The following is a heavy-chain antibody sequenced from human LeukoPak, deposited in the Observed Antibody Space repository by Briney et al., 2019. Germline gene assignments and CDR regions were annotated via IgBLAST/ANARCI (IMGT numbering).Heavy chain of an antibody. D-gene: IGHD1-26*01. J-gene: IGHJ6*03. CDR1: GGSISSGSYY. CDR3: ARHGVEATPDYYYMDV. Sequence: PSETLSLTCTVSGGSISSGSYYWSWIRQPAGKGLEWIGRIYTSGSTNYNPSLKSRVTISVDTSKNQFSLKLSSVTAADTAVYYCARHGVEATPDYYYMDVWGKGTTVTVSS. CDR2: IYTSGST. V-gene: IGHV4-61*02.